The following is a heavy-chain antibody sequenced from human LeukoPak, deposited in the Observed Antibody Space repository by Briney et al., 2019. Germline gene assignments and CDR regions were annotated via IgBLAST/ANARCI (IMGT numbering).Heavy chain of an antibody. D-gene: IGHD6-6*01. CDR1: GGTFSSYA. CDR2: IIPIFGTA. CDR3: ARGGIQGQLVVYYYYMDV. V-gene: IGHV1-69*05. J-gene: IGHJ6*03. Sequence: ASVKVSCKASGGTFSSYAISWVRQAPGQGLEWMGGIIPIFGTANYAQKFQGRVTITTDESTSTAYMELSSLRSEDTAVYYCARGGIQGQLVVYYYYMDVWGKGTTVTVSS.